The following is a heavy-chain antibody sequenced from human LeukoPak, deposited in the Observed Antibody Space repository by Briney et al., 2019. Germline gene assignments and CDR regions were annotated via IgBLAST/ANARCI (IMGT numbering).Heavy chain of an antibody. CDR2: IYHSGST. CDR3: ARSTSGPYLDDAFDI. J-gene: IGHJ3*02. V-gene: IGHV4-38-2*02. CDR1: GYSISSGYY. D-gene: IGHD1-1*01. Sequence: SSETLSLTCTVSGYSISSGYYWGWIRQPPGKGLEWIGSIYHSGSTYYNPSLKSRVTISVDTSKNQFSLKLSSVTAADTAVYYCARSTSGPYLDDAFDIWGQGTMVTVSS.